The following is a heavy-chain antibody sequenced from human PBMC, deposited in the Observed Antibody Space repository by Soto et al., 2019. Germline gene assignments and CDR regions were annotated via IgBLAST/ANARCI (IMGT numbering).Heavy chain of an antibody. CDR3: ARETGLRSSGWSYYFDF. CDR2: ISGSGGTI. V-gene: IGHV3-48*02. J-gene: IGHJ4*02. CDR1: GFTLTSYS. D-gene: IGHD6-19*01. Sequence: EVQLVESGGGMVQPGVSLRVSCAASGFTLTSYSMHWVRQAPGKGLEWVSYISGSGGTIYYADSVKGRFTISRDNAKNALSVQMNSLRDEDTPVYFCARETGLRSSGWSYYFDFWGQGTRVTVSS.